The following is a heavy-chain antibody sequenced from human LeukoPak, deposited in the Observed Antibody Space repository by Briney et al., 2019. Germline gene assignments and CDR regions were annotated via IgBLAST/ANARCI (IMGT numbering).Heavy chain of an antibody. CDR1: GYTFTSYA. CDR2: INAGNGNT. D-gene: IGHD3-10*01. J-gene: IGHJ6*02. V-gene: IGHV1-3*01. Sequence: ASVKVSCKASGYTFTSYAMHWVRQAPGQRLEWMGWINAGNGNTKYSQKFQGRVTITRDTSASTAYMELSSLRSEDTAVYYCARDPYYYGSGSYYMGYYYHGMDVWGQGTTVTVSS. CDR3: ARDPYYYGSGSYYMGYYYHGMDV.